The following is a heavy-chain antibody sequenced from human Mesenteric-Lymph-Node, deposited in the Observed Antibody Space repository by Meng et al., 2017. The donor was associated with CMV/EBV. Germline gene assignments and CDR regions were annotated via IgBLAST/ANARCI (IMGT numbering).Heavy chain of an antibody. Sequence: GGSLRLSCVTSGFTFSNYDMHWVRQAPGKGLEWVAFIRYDGSNKYYADSVKGRFTISRDNSKNTLYLQMNSLRAEDTAVYYCAKVVLGRTPRAARIFYGMDVWGQGTTVTVSS. CDR3: AKVVLGRTPRAARIFYGMDV. D-gene: IGHD6-6*01. V-gene: IGHV3-30*02. CDR1: GFTFSNYD. CDR2: IRYDGSNK. J-gene: IGHJ6*02.